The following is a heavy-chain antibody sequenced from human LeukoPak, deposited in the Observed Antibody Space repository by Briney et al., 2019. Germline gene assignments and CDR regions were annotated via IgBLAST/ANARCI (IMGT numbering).Heavy chain of an antibody. CDR1: GFMFSDYW. D-gene: IGHD1-20*01. J-gene: IGHJ4*02. CDR3: ARDYKWAFDY. CDR2: IGLGSGFV. Sequence: GGSLRLSCSASGFMFSDYWMSWVRQAPGRGPEWISYIGLGSGFVSYSDSVKGRFTISRDTARNSVDLHMSSLRAEDTAVYFCARDYKWAFDYWGQGALVTVSS. V-gene: IGHV3-11*04.